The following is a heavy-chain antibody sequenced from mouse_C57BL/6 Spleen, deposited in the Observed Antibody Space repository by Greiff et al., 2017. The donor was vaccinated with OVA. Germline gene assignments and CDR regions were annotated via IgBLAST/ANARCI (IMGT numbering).Heavy chain of an antibody. J-gene: IGHJ3*01. CDR1: GYTFTSYW. CDR3: AIWGTTVVAPFAY. D-gene: IGHD1-1*01. CDR2: VHPSDSDT. V-gene: IGHV1-74*01. Sequence: QVQLQQPGAELVKPGASVKVSCKASGYTFTSYWMHWVKQRPGQGLEWIGRVHPSDSDTNYNQKFKGKATLTVDKSSSTAYMQLSSLTSEDAAVDYCAIWGTTVVAPFAYWGQGTLVTVSA.